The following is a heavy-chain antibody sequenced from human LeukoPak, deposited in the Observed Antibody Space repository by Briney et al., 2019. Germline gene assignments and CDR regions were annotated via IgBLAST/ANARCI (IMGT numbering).Heavy chain of an antibody. V-gene: IGHV1-2*02. CDR2: INPNSGGT. Sequence: ASVTVSFKASGYTFTGYYVQWVRQAPGQGLEYMGWINPNSGGTNYAQKFQGGVTMTRDTSVSTAYMELSGLRSDDAAVYYCAMSSASYYAGPLDFWGQGTLVTVSS. CDR1: GYTFTGYY. J-gene: IGHJ4*02. CDR3: AMSSASYYAGPLDF. D-gene: IGHD1-26*01.